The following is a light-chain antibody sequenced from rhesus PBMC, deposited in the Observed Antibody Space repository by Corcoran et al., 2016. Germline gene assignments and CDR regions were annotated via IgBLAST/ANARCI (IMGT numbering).Light chain of an antibody. V-gene: IGKV1-28*02. CDR3: QQYKSYPWT. J-gene: IGKJ1*01. CDR2: AAT. CDR1: QGISSY. Sequence: DIQMTQSPSSLSASVGDTVTITCRASQGISSYLNWFQQKPGKAPKLLIYAATNLQRGVPSRLSDIGSGTDFTLTISSLQPEDFATYYCQQYKSYPWTFGQGTKVEIK.